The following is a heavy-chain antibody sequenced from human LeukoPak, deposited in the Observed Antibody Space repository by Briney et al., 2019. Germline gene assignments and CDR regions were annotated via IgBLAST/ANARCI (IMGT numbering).Heavy chain of an antibody. CDR3: ATSGGFVSPNAIIGNWYMDV. CDR1: GFTFGDYS. D-gene: IGHD2-21*01. Sequence: GTSLRLSCEGSGFTFGDYSMNWVRQTPGKGLAWVASITSAGGYRHYADSVEGRFTISRDNAKKALFLQMDSLRVDDTAVYFCATSGGFVSPNAIIGNWYMDVWGRGTTVIVSS. J-gene: IGHJ6*03. CDR2: ITSAGGYR. V-gene: IGHV3-21*01.